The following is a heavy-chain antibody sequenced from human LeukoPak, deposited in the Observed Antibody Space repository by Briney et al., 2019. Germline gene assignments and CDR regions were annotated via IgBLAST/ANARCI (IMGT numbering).Heavy chain of an antibody. V-gene: IGHV1-69*05. CDR3: ARVRAYYDILTGRNNYYFDY. D-gene: IGHD3-9*01. CDR1: GGTFSSYA. CDR2: IIPIFGTA. Sequence: ASVKVSCKASGGTFSSYAISWVRQPPGQGLEWMGGIIPIFGTANYAQRFQGRVTITTDESTSTAYMELSSLRSEDTAVYYCARVRAYYDILTGRNNYYFDYWGQGTLVTVSS. J-gene: IGHJ4*02.